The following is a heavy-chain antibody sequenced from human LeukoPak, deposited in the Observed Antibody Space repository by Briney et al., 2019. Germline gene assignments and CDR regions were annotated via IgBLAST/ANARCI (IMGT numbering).Heavy chain of an antibody. D-gene: IGHD5-18*01. V-gene: IGHV3-9*01. J-gene: IGHJ4*02. CDR1: GFTFDDYA. Sequence: PGGSLRLSCAASGFTFDDYAMHWVRQAPGKGLEWVSGISWNSGSIGYADSVKGRFTISRDNAKNSLYLQMNSLRAEDTALYYCAKDMSSDTAIPFDYWGQGTLVTVSS. CDR2: ISWNSGSI. CDR3: AKDMSSDTAIPFDY.